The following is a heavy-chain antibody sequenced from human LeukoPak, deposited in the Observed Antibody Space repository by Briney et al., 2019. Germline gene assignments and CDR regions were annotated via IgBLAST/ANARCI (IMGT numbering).Heavy chain of an antibody. CDR1: GYTFTSYY. J-gene: IGHJ4*02. CDR2: INPSGST. Sequence: GASVKVSCKASGYTFTSYYMHWVRQAPGQGLEWMGIINPSGSTSYAQKFQGRVTMTRDTSTSTVYMELSSLRSEDTAVYYCARGSDYYDSSGYYDAGDYWGQGTLVTVSS. V-gene: IGHV1-46*01. D-gene: IGHD3-22*01. CDR3: ARGSDYYDSSGYYDAGDY.